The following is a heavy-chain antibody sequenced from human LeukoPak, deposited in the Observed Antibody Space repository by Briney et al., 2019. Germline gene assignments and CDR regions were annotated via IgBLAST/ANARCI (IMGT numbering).Heavy chain of an antibody. CDR2: MNPNSGNT. Sequence: ASVKVSCKASGYTFTSYDINWERQATGQGLEWMGWMNPNSGNTGYAQKFQGRVTMTRNTSISTAYMELSSLRSEDTAVYYCARDNRGPAAIDYWGQGTLVTVSS. D-gene: IGHD2-2*01. V-gene: IGHV1-8*01. CDR3: ARDNRGPAAIDY. CDR1: GYTFTSYD. J-gene: IGHJ4*02.